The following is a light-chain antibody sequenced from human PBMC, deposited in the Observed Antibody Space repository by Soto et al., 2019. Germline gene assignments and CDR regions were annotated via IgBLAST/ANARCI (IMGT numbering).Light chain of an antibody. CDR3: SSYTSSSTVV. Sequence: QSVLTQPASVSGSPGQSITISCTGTSSDVGGYNYVSWYQQHPSKATKLMIYDVSKRPSGVTNRFSGSKSGKTATLTITRLQAEDEADYYCSSYTSSSTVVFGGGTKATVL. CDR1: SSDVGGYNY. CDR2: DVS. J-gene: IGLJ2*01. V-gene: IGLV2-14*01.